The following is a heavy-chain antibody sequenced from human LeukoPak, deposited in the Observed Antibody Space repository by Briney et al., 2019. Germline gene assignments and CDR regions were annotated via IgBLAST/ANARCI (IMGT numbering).Heavy chain of an antibody. CDR2: IWFDGSNK. Sequence: GGSLRLSCAASGFIFSNDAMHWVRQAPGKGLEWVAFIWFDGSNKHYADSVKGRFTISRDNSEDTLYLQMNSLRDEDTAVYYCARDYYNTSGYYHGGYWGQGTLVTVSS. J-gene: IGHJ4*02. CDR3: ARDYYNTSGYYHGGY. D-gene: IGHD3-22*01. CDR1: GFIFSNDA. V-gene: IGHV3-33*01.